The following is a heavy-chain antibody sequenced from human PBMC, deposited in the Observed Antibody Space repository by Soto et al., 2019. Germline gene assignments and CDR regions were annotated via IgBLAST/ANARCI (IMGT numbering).Heavy chain of an antibody. J-gene: IGHJ6*02. CDR1: GGSISSGGYY. Sequence: SETLSLTCAVSGGSISSGGYYWSWIRQHPGKGLEWIGYIYYSGSTYYNPSLRSRVTISVDTSKNQFSLKLSSVTAADTAVYYCARDMVVVPAAIYYGMDVWGQGTTVTVSS. V-gene: IGHV4-31*11. CDR3: ARDMVVVPAAIYYGMDV. CDR2: IYYSGST. D-gene: IGHD2-2*01.